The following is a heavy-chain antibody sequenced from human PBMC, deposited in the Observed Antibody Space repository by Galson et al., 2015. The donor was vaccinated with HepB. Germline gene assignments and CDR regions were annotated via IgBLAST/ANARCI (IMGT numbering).Heavy chain of an antibody. D-gene: IGHD5-12*01. J-gene: IGHJ6*02. CDR3: ANLAQSVYYYGMDV. Sequence: SLRLSCAASGFTFSSYVMSWVRQAPGKGLEWVSAISGSGGSTYYADSVKGRFTISRDNSKNTLYLQMNSLRAEDTAVYYCANLAQSVYYYGMDVWGQGTTITVSS. CDR1: GFTFSSYV. CDR2: ISGSGGST. V-gene: IGHV3-23*01.